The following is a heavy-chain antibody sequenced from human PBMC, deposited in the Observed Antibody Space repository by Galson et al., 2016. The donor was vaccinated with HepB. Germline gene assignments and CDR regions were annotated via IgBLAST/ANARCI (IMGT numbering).Heavy chain of an antibody. J-gene: IGHJ4*02. V-gene: IGHV3-23*01. CDR1: GFTFSNYV. CDR3: AKDERGSVPDQFDS. D-gene: IGHD3-10*01. Sequence: SLRLSCASSGFTFSNYVMTWVRQAPGKGLEWVSGISGSGGTTYYADSVKGRFTISRDNSKNTLFLQMNSLRAEDTAVYYCAKDERGSVPDQFDSWGQGTLVTVSS. CDR2: ISGSGGTT.